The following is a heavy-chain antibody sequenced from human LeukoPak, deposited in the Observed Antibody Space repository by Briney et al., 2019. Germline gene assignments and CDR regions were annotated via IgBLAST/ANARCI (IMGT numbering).Heavy chain of an antibody. V-gene: IGHV4-34*01. J-gene: IGHJ6*02. CDR1: GGSFSGYY. Sequence: SETLSLPCAVYGGSFSGYYWTWIRQPPGKGPEWIGEINYSGRTNYNPSLKSRVTISVDTSKNQFSLKVSSVTAAGTAVYYCARDRGSLYGMDVWGQGTTVTVSS. CDR3: ARDRGSLYGMDV. CDR2: INYSGRT.